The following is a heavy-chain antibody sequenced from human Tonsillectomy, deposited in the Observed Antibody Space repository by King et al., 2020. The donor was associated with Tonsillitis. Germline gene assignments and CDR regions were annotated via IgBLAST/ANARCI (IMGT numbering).Heavy chain of an antibody. CDR2: ISWNSGSI. CDR1: GFTFDDSA. D-gene: IGHD6-6*01. Sequence: VQLVESGGGLVQPGRSLRLSCVASGFTFDDSAMHWVRQAPGKGLEWVSGISWNSGSIAYADSVKGRFTISRDNAKKSLYLQMNSLRPEDTALYYCAKDQDDSIATRSYNWFGPGGQGTLVTVSS. V-gene: IGHV3-9*01. J-gene: IGHJ5*02. CDR3: AKDQDDSIATRSYNWFGP.